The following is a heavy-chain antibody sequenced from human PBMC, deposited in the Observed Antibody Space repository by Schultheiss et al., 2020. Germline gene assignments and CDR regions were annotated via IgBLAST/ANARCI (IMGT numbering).Heavy chain of an antibody. V-gene: IGHV4-39*01. Sequence: SETLSLTCTVSGGSISSSSYYWGWIRQPPGKGLEWIGSIYYSGSTYYNPSLKSRVTISVDTSKNQFSLKLSSVTAADTAVYYCARLGLSSWGAAAGIDYWGQGTLVTVSS. CDR3: ARLGLSSWGAAAGIDY. D-gene: IGHD6-13*01. CDR1: GGSISSSSYY. CDR2: IYYSGST. J-gene: IGHJ4*02.